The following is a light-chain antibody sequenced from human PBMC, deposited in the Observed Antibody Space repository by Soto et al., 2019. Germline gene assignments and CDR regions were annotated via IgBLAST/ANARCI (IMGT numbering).Light chain of an antibody. J-gene: IGKJ4*01. CDR1: QSVSSN. V-gene: IGKV3-15*01. CDR2: GAS. CDR3: QQYKNWPLT. Sequence: EIVMTQSPATLSVSPGERATLSCRASQSVSSNLAWYQQKPGQTPRLLIHGASTRATRIPARFSGSGSGTEFTLTISSLQSEDFAVYYCQQYKNWPLTFGGGTKVEIK.